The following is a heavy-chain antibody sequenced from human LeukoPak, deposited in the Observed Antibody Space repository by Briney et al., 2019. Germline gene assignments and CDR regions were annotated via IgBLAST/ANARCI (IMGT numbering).Heavy chain of an antibody. D-gene: IGHD4-17*01. CDR2: INSDGSST. Sequence: GGSLRPSCGACVFTCSNYAMRWVRQAPGKGLVWVSRINSDGSSTSYADSVKGRFTISRDNAKNTLYLQMNSLRAEDTAVYYCARVRGSTVTIDYWGQGTLVTVSS. CDR3: ARVRGSTVTIDY. CDR1: VFTCSNYA. J-gene: IGHJ4*02. V-gene: IGHV3-74*01.